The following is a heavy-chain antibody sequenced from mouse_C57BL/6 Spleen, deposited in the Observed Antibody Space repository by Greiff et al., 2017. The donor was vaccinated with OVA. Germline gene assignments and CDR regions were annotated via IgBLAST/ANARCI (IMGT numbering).Heavy chain of an antibody. CDR1: GFTFSDYY. CDR2: INYDGSST. D-gene: IGHD2-3*01. J-gene: IGHJ3*01. CDR3: ARGGDGYSSWFAY. Sequence: EVQRVESEGGLVQPGSSMKLSCTASGFTFSDYYMAWVRQVPEKGLEWVANINYDGSSTYYLDSLKSRFIISRDNAKNILYLQMSSLKSEDTATYYCARGGDGYSSWFAYWGQGTLVTVSA. V-gene: IGHV5-16*01.